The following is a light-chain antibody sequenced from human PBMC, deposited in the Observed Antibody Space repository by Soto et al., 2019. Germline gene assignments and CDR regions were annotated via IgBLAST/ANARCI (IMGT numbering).Light chain of an antibody. Sequence: EIVLTQSPATLSLSPGERATLSCRASQSVSSYLAWYQHKPGQAPRLLIYDASNRATGIPARFSGSGSGTDFTLTISSLGPEDFAVYYCQQRSNWPLTFGGGTEVEIK. V-gene: IGKV3-11*01. J-gene: IGKJ4*01. CDR2: DAS. CDR3: QQRSNWPLT. CDR1: QSVSSY.